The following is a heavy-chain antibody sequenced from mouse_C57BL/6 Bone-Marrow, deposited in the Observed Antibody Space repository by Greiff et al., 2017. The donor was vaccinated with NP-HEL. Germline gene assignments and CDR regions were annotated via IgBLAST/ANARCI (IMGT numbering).Heavy chain of an antibody. CDR1: GYTFTSYL. V-gene: IGHV1-72*01. D-gene: IGHD1-1*01. CDR3: SRYYYGSISFDF. Sequence: QVQLQQSGAELVKPGASVKLSCKASGYTFTSYLMHWVKQRPGRGLEWIGRIDPNSGGTKYNEKFKSKATLTVDKSSSTAYMQLNSLTSEDSAVYYCSRYYYGSISFDFWGQGTTLTVTA. CDR2: IDPNSGGT. J-gene: IGHJ2*01.